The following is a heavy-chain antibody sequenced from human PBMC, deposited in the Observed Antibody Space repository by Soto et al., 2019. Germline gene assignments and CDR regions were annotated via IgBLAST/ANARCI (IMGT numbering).Heavy chain of an antibody. D-gene: IGHD1-26*01. J-gene: IGHJ4*02. CDR2: INPNGGAT. CDR1: GYRFTTYY. CDR3: ARGISGTYTALDF. Sequence: GASEKVSCKASGYRFTTYYLHWVRQAPGQGLEWMGMINPNGGATTYAQKFQGRVTMTTDTSTSTVYMELSSLRFHDTAVYYCARGISGTYTALDFWGQGALVTVSS. V-gene: IGHV1-46*01.